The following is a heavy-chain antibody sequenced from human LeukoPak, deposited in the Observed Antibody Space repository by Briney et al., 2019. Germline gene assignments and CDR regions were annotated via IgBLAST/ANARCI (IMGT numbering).Heavy chain of an antibody. CDR3: ARGYCRGGNCYFSKYFHH. CDR2: INPNSGGT. J-gene: IGHJ1*01. V-gene: IGHV1-2*02. D-gene: IGHD2-15*01. CDR1: GYTFTDYY. Sequence: GASVKVSCKASGYTFTDYYMHWVRQAPGQGLEWMGWINPNSGGTNFAQKFQGRVTMTRDTSINTAYMELGSPRSDDTAVYYCARGYCRGGNCYFSKYFHHWGQGTLVTVSS.